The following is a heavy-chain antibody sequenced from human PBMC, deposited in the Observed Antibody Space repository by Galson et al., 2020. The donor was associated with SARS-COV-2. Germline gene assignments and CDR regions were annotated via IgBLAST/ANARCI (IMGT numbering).Heavy chain of an antibody. CDR3: ARGPYCSSNSCPLRGYYYYYYMDV. D-gene: IGHD2-2*01. CDR2: INHSGST. Sequence: SETLSLTCAVYGGSFSGYYWSWIRQPPGKGLEWIGEINHSGSTNYNPSPKSRVTISVDTSKNQFSLKLSSVTAADTAVYYCARGPYCSSNSCPLRGYYYYYYMDVWGKGTTVTVSS. V-gene: IGHV4-34*01. CDR1: GGSFSGYY. J-gene: IGHJ6*03.